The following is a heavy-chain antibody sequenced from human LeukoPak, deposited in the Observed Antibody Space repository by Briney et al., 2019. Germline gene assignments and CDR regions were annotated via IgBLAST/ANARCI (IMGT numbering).Heavy chain of an antibody. Sequence: PGGSLRLSCTASGFSFSRYSMNWVRQAPGKGLEWISYISSDGTTIYYADSVKGRFTISRDNARNSLYLQMNSLRAEDTAVYYCARDPAMQTWLSAHYFDYWGQGTQVTVSS. CDR3: ARDPAMQTWLSAHYFDY. V-gene: IGHV3-48*01. CDR2: ISSDGTTI. CDR1: GFSFSRYS. J-gene: IGHJ4*02. D-gene: IGHD3-22*01.